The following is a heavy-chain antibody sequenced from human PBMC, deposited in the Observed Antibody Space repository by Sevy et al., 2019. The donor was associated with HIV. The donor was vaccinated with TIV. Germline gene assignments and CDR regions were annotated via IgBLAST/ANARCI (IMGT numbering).Heavy chain of an antibody. J-gene: IGHJ6*02. CDR3: ASDRDGSGSSGGYGMDV. CDR1: GITFSYYS. D-gene: IGHD3-10*01. Sequence: GESLKISCVGSGITFSYYSMNWVRQAPGKGLEWVSSISSSSSNIYYADSVKGRFTISRDNAKKSLYLQMNSLRAEDTAVYYCASDRDGSGSSGGYGMDVWGQGTTVTVSS. CDR2: ISSSSSNI. V-gene: IGHV3-21*01.